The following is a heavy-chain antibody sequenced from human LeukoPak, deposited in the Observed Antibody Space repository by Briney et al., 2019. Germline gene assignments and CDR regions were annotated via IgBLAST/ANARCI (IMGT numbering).Heavy chain of an antibody. CDR3: ASLDI. CDR2: VKSKANGGTT. V-gene: IGHV3-15*01. Sequence: GGSLRLSCAGSGFTFSEAWMSWVRQAPGKGLEWVGRVKSKANGGTTAYAAPVKGRFTISRDNSKNTLYLQMNSLRAEDTAVYYCASLDIWGQGTMVTVSS. J-gene: IGHJ3*02. CDR1: GFTFSEAW.